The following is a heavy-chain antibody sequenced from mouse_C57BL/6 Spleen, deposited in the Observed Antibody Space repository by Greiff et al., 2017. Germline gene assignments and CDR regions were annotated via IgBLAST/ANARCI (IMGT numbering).Heavy chain of an antibody. D-gene: IGHD2-13*01. J-gene: IGHJ1*03. V-gene: IGHV1-82*01. CDR1: GYAFSSSW. CDR2: FYPGDGDT. CDR3: ARYVTRYFDV. Sequence: LQESGPELVKPGASVKISCKASGYAFSSSWMNWLKQKPGKSLEWIGRFYPGDGDTNYNGKFKGKATPTADKSSSTAYMPLSRLTADDSAVYVCARYVTRYFDVWGTGTTVTVSS.